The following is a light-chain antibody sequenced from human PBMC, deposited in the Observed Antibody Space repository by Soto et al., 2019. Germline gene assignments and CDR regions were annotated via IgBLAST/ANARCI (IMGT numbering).Light chain of an antibody. V-gene: IGLV2-23*02. CDR2: EDS. J-gene: IGLJ3*02. Sequence: QSVLTQPASVSGSPGQSITISCTGTSSDVGSYNLVSWYQQHPGKAPKLMIYEDSKRPSDVSNRFSGSKSGNTASLTISGLQAEEEAAYYCCSYAGSTTFVVFGGGTKLTVL. CDR1: SSDVGSYNL. CDR3: CSYAGSTTFVV.